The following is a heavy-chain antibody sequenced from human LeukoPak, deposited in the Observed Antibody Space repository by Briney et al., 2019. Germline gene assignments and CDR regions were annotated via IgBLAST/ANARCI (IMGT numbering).Heavy chain of an antibody. V-gene: IGHV1-8*01. J-gene: IGHJ3*02. CDR2: MNPNSGNT. D-gene: IGHD3-10*01. CDR3: AREDTMVRGVKNAFDI. CDR1: GYTFTSYD. Sequence: GASVKVSCKASGYTFTSYDINWVRQATGQGLEWMGWMNPNSGNTGYAQKFQGRVTMTRNTSISTAYMELSSLRSEDTAVYYCAREDTMVRGVKNAFDIWGQGTMVTVSS.